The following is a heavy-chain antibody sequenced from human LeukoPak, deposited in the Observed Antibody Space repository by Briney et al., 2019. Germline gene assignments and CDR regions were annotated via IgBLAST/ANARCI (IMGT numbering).Heavy chain of an antibody. J-gene: IGHJ6*03. Sequence: ASVKVSCKVSGYTLTELSMHWVRQAPGKGLEWMGGFDPEDGETIYAQKFQGRVTMTEDTSTDTAYMELSSLRSEDTAVYYGACSSSWRTPYYYYYMDVWGKGTTVTISS. CDR1: GYTLTELS. CDR2: FDPEDGET. D-gene: IGHD6-13*01. V-gene: IGHV1-24*01. CDR3: ACSSSWRTPYYYYYMDV.